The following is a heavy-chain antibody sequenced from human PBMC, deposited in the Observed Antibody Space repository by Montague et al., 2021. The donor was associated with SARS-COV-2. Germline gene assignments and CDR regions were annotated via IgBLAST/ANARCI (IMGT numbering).Heavy chain of an antibody. V-gene: IGHV4-39*07. CDR3: VGASWYYYGSGAFDY. CDR2: ISHRENT. D-gene: IGHD3-10*01. CDR1: GRSIISTSSY. J-gene: IGHJ4*02. Sequence: SETLSLTCTVSGRSIISTSSYWGWIRQPPGGGLEWIGSISHRENTFYNPSLKSPVTISVDTSKDQFSLKMISVTAADTGIYYCVGASWYYYGSGAFDYWGQGTLVTVSA.